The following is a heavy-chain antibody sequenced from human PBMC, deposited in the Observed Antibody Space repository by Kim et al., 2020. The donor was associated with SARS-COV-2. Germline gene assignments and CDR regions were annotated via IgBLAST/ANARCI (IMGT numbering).Heavy chain of an antibody. CDR2: IYYSGST. Sequence: SETLSLTCTVSGGSISSYYWSWIRQPPGKGLEWIGYIYYSGSTNYNPSLKSRVTISVDTSKNKFSLKLSSVTAADTAAYYCARVLPLGIGGAFDIWGQGT. CDR3: ARVLPLGIGGAFDI. V-gene: IGHV4-59*13. J-gene: IGHJ3*02. CDR1: GGSISSYY. D-gene: IGHD3-10*01.